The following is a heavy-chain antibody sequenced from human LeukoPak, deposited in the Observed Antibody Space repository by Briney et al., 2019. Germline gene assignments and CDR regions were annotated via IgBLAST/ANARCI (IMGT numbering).Heavy chain of an antibody. Sequence: PGGSLRLSCAASGFTFSNYWMSWVRQAPGKGLEWVANIKHDGTENYYVDSVKGRFTISRDNAKNSLYLQMNSLRAEDTAVYYCATAAAGSVIGYWGQGTLVTVSS. CDR3: ATAAAGSVIGY. V-gene: IGHV3-7*05. D-gene: IGHD6-13*01. J-gene: IGHJ4*02. CDR1: GFTFSNYW. CDR2: IKHDGTEN.